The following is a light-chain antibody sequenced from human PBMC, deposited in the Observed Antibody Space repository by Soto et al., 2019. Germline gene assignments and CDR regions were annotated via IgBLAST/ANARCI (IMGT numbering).Light chain of an antibody. V-gene: IGLV1-40*01. Sequence: QSVLTQPPSVSGAPGQRVTISCTGSGSNIGAGYDVHWYQQLPGTAPKLLIYGNSNRPSGVPDRFSGSKSGTSASLAITGLQAEDEADYYCQSYDSSLSGGVVFGGGTKVTVL. CDR1: GSNIGAGYD. CDR3: QSYDSSLSGGVV. CDR2: GNS. J-gene: IGLJ2*01.